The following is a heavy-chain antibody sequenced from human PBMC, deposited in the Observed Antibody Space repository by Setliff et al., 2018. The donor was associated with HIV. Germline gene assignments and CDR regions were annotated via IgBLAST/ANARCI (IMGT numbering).Heavy chain of an antibody. CDR2: ISGYNGNT. V-gene: IGHV1-46*01. Sequence: ASVKVSCKASGYTFTSYYLHWVRQAPGQGLEWRGWISGYNGNTNFAQMFQGRVTMTRDTSTSTVYMELSSLRSEDTAVYYCARDPLDGDGPFDYWGQGTLVTVSS. D-gene: IGHD7-27*01. J-gene: IGHJ4*02. CDR3: ARDPLDGDGPFDY. CDR1: GYTFTSYY.